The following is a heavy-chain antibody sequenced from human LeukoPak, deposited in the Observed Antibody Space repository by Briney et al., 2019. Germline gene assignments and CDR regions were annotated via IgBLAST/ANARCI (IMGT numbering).Heavy chain of an antibody. J-gene: IGHJ5*02. Sequence: SETLSLTCTVSGGPISSYYWSWIRQPPGKGLEWIGYIYYSGSTNYNPSLKSRVTISVDTSKNQFSLKLSSVTAADTAVYYCARRVTTAWGTGWFDPWGQGTLVTVSS. CDR1: GGPISSYY. V-gene: IGHV4-59*08. CDR2: IYYSGST. CDR3: ARRVTTAWGTGWFDP. D-gene: IGHD4-11*01.